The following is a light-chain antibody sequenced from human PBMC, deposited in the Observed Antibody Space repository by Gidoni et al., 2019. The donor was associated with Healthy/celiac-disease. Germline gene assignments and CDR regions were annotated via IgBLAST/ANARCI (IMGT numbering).Light chain of an antibody. J-gene: IGKJ4*01. CDR2: NAA. CDR1: QDISKH. Sequence: DIQMTPSPTSLSASVGDRVTITCQASQDISKHLNWYQQKPGKPPKLLIYNAAALGSGVPSRFGGSGSGTDYTLTISSLQTEDFATYYCQQYEDLPLTFGGXTKVDFK. CDR3: QQYEDLPLT. V-gene: IGKV1-33*01.